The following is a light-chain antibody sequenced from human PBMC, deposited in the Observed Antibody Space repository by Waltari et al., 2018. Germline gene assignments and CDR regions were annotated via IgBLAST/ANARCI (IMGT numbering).Light chain of an antibody. CDR1: SSDIGGYKL. J-gene: IGLJ2*01. CDR2: EGS. V-gene: IGLV2-23*03. CDR3: CSLASPNTVI. Sequence: QSALTQPASVSGSPGQSITISCTGTSSDIGGYKLVSWYQQHPGRAPKRLVYEGSKRPSGVSSRFSGAKSGNTASLTISGLQAEDEANYYCCSLASPNTVIFGGGTKLTVL.